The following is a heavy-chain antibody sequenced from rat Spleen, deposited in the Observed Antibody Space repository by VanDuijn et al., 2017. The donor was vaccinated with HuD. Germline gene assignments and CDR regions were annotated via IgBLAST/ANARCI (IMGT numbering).Heavy chain of an antibody. J-gene: IGHJ2*01. CDR2: ITNTGGST. Sequence: EVQLVESDGGLVQPGRSLKLSCAASGFTYSNYWMTWIRQAPGKGLEWVASITNTGGSTYYPDSVKGRFTISRDNAKSTLYLQMNSLRSEDTATYYCTREGYYGYNQNPFDYWGQGVMVTVSS. V-gene: IGHV5-31*01. CDR3: TREGYYGYNQNPFDY. D-gene: IGHD1-9*01. CDR1: GFTYSNYW.